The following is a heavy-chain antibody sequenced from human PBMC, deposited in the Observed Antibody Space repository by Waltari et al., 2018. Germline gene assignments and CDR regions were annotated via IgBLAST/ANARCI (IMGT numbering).Heavy chain of an antibody. D-gene: IGHD6-13*01. CDR2: INAGNGNT. CDR3: ARASSSWYREGNWFDP. Sequence: QVQLVQSGAEVKKPGASVKVSCKASGYTFTSYAMHWVRQAPGQRLEWMGWINAGNGNTKYSQKFQGRVTITRDTSASTAYMELSSLRSEDTAVYYCARASSSWYREGNWFDPWGQGTLVTVSS. V-gene: IGHV1-3*01. CDR1: GYTFTSYA. J-gene: IGHJ5*02.